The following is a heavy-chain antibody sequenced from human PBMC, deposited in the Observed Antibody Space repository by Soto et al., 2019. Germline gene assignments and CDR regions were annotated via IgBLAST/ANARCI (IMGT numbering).Heavy chain of an antibody. CDR3: ARDGNFAFRGYSFAFDF. V-gene: IGHV1-2*06. J-gene: IGHJ4*02. Sequence: QVHLVQSGAEVKKPGASVRVSCGASGYRFTTYYIHWVRQAPGQGLEWMGRMNIDTGGTNYAQKFQDRVTMTRDTSISTAYIEVSSLKSHDTAMYYCARDGNFAFRGYSFAFDFWGKGTLVNISS. CDR1: GYRFTTYY. D-gene: IGHD5-18*01. CDR2: MNIDTGGT.